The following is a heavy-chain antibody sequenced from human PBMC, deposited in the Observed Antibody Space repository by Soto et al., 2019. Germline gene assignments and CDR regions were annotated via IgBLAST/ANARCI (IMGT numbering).Heavy chain of an antibody. CDR1: GFSLSNARMG. D-gene: IGHD6-19*01. V-gene: IGHV2-26*01. CDR3: ARIRSGHYYYGMDV. Sequence: QVTLKESGPVLVKPTETLTLTCTVSGFSLSNARMGVSWIRQPSGKALEWLAHIFSNDEKSYSTSLKSRLTISKDTSKSQVVLTMTNMDPVDTATYYCARIRSGHYYYGMDVWGQGTTVTVSS. CDR2: IFSNDEK. J-gene: IGHJ6*02.